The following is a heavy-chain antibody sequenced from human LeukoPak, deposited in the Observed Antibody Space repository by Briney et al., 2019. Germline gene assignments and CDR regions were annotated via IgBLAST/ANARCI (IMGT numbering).Heavy chain of an antibody. CDR3: ARHEKLGQFDY. D-gene: IGHD3-10*01. CDR2: VYYSGSA. CDR1: SGSISSYY. J-gene: IGHJ4*02. V-gene: IGHV4-59*08. Sequence: PSETLSLTCTVSSGSISSYYWSWIPQPPGKGQEWIGYVYYSGSANYNPSLKSRVTISVDTSKNQFSLKLSSVTAADTAVYYCARHEKLGQFDYWGQGTLVTVSS.